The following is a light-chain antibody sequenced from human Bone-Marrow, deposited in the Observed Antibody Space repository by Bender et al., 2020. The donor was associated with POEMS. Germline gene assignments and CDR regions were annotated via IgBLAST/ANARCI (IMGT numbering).Light chain of an antibody. Sequence: QSVLTQPPSVSAAPGQRVTIPCSGGSSNIGDNDVTWYLQLPGKAPKLVIYYNDQVPSGVSDRFSGSKSGSSASLAISGLQSEDEADYYCSSYRRGTTLVVFGGGTKLTVL. J-gene: IGLJ2*01. CDR2: YND. CDR1: SSNIGDND. V-gene: IGLV1-36*01. CDR3: SSYRRGTTLVV.